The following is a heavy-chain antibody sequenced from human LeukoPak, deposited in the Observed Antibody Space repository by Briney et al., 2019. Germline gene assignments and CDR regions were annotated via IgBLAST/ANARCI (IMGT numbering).Heavy chain of an antibody. CDR1: GGSISSYY. CDR2: IYHSGST. J-gene: IGHJ4*02. D-gene: IGHD3-22*01. Sequence: SETLSLTCTVSGGSISSYYWSWIRQPPGKGLEWIGNIYHSGSTYYNPSLKSRVTISVDTSKNQFSLKLSSVTAADTAVYYCARPYYYDSSGYSDQWGQGTLVTVSS. V-gene: IGHV4-59*08. CDR3: ARPYYYDSSGYSDQ.